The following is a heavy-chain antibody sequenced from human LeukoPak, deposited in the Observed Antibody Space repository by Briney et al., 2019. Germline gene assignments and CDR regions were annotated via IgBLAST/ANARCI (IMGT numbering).Heavy chain of an antibody. J-gene: IGHJ4*02. CDR2: FDPEDGET. V-gene: IGHV1-24*01. Sequence: ASVKVSCKVSGYTLTELSMHWVRHAPGKGLEWMGGFDPEDGETIYAQKFQGRVTMTEDTSTDTAYMELSSLRSEDTAVYYCATDPGEEQQLGDYWGQGTLVTVSS. D-gene: IGHD6-13*01. CDR1: GYTLTELS. CDR3: ATDPGEEQQLGDY.